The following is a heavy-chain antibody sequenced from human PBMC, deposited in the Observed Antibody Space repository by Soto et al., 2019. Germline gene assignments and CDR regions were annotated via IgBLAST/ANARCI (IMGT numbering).Heavy chain of an antibody. D-gene: IGHD6-19*01. J-gene: IGHJ5*02. CDR3: AKDRECEHYNGWPQGS. Sequence: QVQLVESGGGVVQPGRSLRLSCAASGFRFSGYGMHWVRQAPGKGLEWLAAISDDGSNKYYGDSVKGRFTISRDNSKNTLYLQINSLRAEDTAVYYCAKDRECEHYNGWPQGSWGQGTQLTVSS. V-gene: IGHV3-30*18. CDR2: ISDDGSNK. CDR1: GFRFSGYG.